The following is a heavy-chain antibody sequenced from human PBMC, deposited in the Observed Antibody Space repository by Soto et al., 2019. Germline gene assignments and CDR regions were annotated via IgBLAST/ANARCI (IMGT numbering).Heavy chain of an antibody. CDR3: ARDPGYSTTWHQAFDI. Sequence: QVQLVQSGAEVKKPGASVKVSCKASGYTFTSYGISWVRQAPGQGPEWMGRISTYNGNTNYVQKPQGRVTLTTNTSTNTAYKELRSLRYDDTAVYYCARDPGYSTTWHQAFDIWGQGTMVTVSS. CDR1: GYTFTSYG. D-gene: IGHD6-13*01. CDR2: ISTYNGNT. V-gene: IGHV1-18*01. J-gene: IGHJ3*02.